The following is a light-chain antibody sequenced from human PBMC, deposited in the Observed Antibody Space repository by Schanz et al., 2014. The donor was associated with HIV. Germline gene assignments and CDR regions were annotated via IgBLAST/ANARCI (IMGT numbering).Light chain of an antibody. CDR2: KAS. Sequence: DIQMTQSPPTLSASVGDRVTITCRASQTITDWLAWYQQKPGKAPKLLIYKASKLESGVPSRFSGSGSGTDFTLTISRLQPEDVATYYCQKYNSAPLTFGGGTKVEIK. CDR1: QTITDW. V-gene: IGKV1-5*03. J-gene: IGKJ4*01. CDR3: QKYNSAPLT.